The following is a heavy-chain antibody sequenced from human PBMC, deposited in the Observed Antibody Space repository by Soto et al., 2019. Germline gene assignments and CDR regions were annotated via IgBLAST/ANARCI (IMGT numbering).Heavy chain of an antibody. CDR3: ERLHNHRYPQAV. Sequence: GGSLRLSCAASGFTFSSYAMHWVRQAPGKGLEYVSAISSNGGSIYYGNSVKGRFTISRGNSKNTLYLQMGSLRAEDMAVYYCERLHNHRYPQAVWGQGTTVPVSS. CDR2: ISSNGGSI. CDR1: GFTFSSYA. V-gene: IGHV3-64*01. J-gene: IGHJ6*02. D-gene: IGHD1-1*01.